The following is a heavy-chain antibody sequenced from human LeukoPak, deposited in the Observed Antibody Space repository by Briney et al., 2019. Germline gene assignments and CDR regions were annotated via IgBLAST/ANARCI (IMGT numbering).Heavy chain of an antibody. D-gene: IGHD6-6*01. CDR1: GFTFSNYW. CDR3: GSSSGPNNWFDP. Sequence: PGGSLRLSCAASGFTFSNYWMNWVRQAPGKGLEWVANIKEDGSEKYYVDSVKGRFTISRDNAKNSLYLQMNSLRAEDTAVYYCGSSSGPNNWFDPWGQGTLVIVSS. J-gene: IGHJ5*02. CDR2: IKEDGSEK. V-gene: IGHV3-7*01.